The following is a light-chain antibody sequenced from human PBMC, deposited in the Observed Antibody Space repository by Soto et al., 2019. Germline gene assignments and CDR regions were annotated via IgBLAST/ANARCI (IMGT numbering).Light chain of an antibody. V-gene: IGLV2-8*01. CDR2: AVT. Sequence: QSALTQPPSASGSPGQSVTISCTGTSSDVGGYNYVSWYQQHPGKAPKLIIYAVTKRPSGVPDRFSGSKSGNTASLTVSGLQAEDEADYYCSSHAGINNVVFGGGTKLTV. CDR3: SSHAGINNVV. J-gene: IGLJ3*02. CDR1: SSDVGGYNY.